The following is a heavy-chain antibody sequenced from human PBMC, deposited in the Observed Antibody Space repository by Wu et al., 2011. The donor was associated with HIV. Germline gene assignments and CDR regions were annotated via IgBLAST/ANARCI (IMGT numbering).Heavy chain of an antibody. CDR3: ARDHPKINYDILTGYFDY. CDR2: IIPIFGTA. CDR1: GGTFSSYA. D-gene: IGHD3-9*01. J-gene: IGHJ4*02. V-gene: IGHV1-69*14. Sequence: QVQLVQSGAEVKKPGSSVKVSCKASGGTFSSYAISWVRQAPGQGLEWMGRIIPIFGTANYAQKFQGRVTITADKSTSTAYMELSSLRSEDTAVYYCARDHPKINYDILTGYFDYWGQGTLVTVSS.